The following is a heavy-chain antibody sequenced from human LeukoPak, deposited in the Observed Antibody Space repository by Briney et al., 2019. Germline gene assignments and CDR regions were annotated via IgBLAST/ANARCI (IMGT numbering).Heavy chain of an antibody. J-gene: IGHJ4*02. CDR2: VSPNSGNT. CDR1: GYTFTSYD. V-gene: IGHV1-8*01. CDR3: ARGVGYCSGGNCYGVGNSDY. Sequence: RASVKVSCKASGYTFTSYDLNWVRQATGQGLEWMGWVSPNSGNTGYAQKFQGRVTMTRDTSISTVYMELSSLRSEDTAVYYCARGVGYCSGGNCYGVGNSDYWGQGTLVTVSS. D-gene: IGHD2-15*01.